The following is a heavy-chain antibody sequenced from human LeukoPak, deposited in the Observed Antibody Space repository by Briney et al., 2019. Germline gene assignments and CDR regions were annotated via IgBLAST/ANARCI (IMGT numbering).Heavy chain of an antibody. V-gene: IGHV3-30*04. Sequence: GGSLRLSCAASGFTFSSYAMHWVRQAPGKGLECVAIISYDGSNKYYTDSVKGRFTISRDNSKNTLYLQMNSLRAEDTAVYYCARIITAYHYDSSGTDLFDYWGQGTLVTVSS. CDR3: ARIITAYHYDSSGTDLFDY. CDR2: ISYDGSNK. D-gene: IGHD3-22*01. CDR1: GFTFSSYA. J-gene: IGHJ4*02.